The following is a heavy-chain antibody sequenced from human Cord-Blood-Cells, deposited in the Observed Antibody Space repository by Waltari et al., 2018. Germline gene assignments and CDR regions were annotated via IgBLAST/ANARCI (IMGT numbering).Heavy chain of an antibody. CDR2: IKQDGREK. CDR1: GFTFSRYW. V-gene: IGHV3-7*01. CDR3: ARDEQWYFDL. Sequence: EVQLVESGGGLVQPGGSLRLSCAASGFTFSRYWMSWVRQALGKGLEWVANIKQDGREKYYTDSVKGRFTISRDNAKNSLYLQRNSLRAEHTAVYYCARDEQWYFDLWGRGTLVTVSS. J-gene: IGHJ2*01.